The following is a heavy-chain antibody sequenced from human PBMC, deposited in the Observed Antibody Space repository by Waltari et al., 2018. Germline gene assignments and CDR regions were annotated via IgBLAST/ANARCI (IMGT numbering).Heavy chain of an antibody. CDR1: GLTFSGSS. J-gene: IGHJ4*02. V-gene: IGHV3-73*02. Sequence: EVQLVESGGGLVQPGGSLRLSCAASGLTFSGSSMHWVRQASGKGLEWVGRIRNKTSAYATAYAASVKGRFTISRDDSKNMAFLQMNSLKTEDTAVYYCATSIAASDWGQGTLVTVSS. CDR3: ATSIAASD. D-gene: IGHD6-6*01. CDR2: IRNKTSAYAT.